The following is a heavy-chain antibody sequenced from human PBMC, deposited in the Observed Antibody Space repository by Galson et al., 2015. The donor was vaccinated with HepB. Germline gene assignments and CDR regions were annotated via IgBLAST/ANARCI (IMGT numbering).Heavy chain of an antibody. CDR1: GFSLNTRGMC. D-gene: IGHD3-22*01. Sequence: PALVKPTQTLTLTCTFSGFSLNTRGMCVSWIRQPPGKALEWLALIDWDGDEYYSASLKTRLTISKDTSKNQVVLTMTNMDPVDTATYYCARSSDYPHPFDYWGQGTLVTVSS. CDR3: ARSSDYPHPFDY. V-gene: IGHV2-70*01. J-gene: IGHJ4*02. CDR2: IDWDGDE.